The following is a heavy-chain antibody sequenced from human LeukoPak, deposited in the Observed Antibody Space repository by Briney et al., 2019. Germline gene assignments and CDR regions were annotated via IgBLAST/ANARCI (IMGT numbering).Heavy chain of an antibody. J-gene: IGHJ4*02. CDR3: ARNELRSYGLVHY. V-gene: IGHV4-4*07. D-gene: IGHD1-26*01. CDR2: ISTSGNT. Sequence: SETLSLTCAVSGDSMGNDYWSWMRQSAGRGPEWIGRISTSGNTDYNPSLRSRVTMSMDTSRNQFSLTLTSMTAADTAVYYCARNELRSYGLVHYWGQGTLVTVSS. CDR1: GDSMGNDY.